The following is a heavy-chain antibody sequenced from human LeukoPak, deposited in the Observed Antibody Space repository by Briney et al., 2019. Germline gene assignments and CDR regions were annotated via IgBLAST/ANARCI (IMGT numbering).Heavy chain of an antibody. CDR1: GFTFSSYG. CDR3: AKGEPIVLMVYDSPYYYYMDV. J-gene: IGHJ6*03. CDR2: ISYDGSNK. Sequence: GGSLRLSCAASGFTFSSYGMHWVRQAPGKGLEWVAVISYDGSNKYYADSVKGRFTISRDNSKNTLYLQMNSLRAEDTAVYYCAKGEPIVLMVYDSPYYYYMDVWGKGTTVTVSS. D-gene: IGHD2-8*01. V-gene: IGHV3-30*18.